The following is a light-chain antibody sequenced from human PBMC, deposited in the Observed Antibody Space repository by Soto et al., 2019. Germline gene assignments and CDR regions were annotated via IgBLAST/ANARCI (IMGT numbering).Light chain of an antibody. CDR1: GSDVGGYNY. CDR3: GSYAGSNTYV. Sequence: QSALTQPTSASGSPGQSVTFSCTGTGSDVGGYNYVSWYQQRPGKAPKLMIYEVSKRPSGVPDRFSGSKSGNTASLTVSGLQAEDEADYYGGSYAGSNTYVFGTGTKLTVL. CDR2: EVS. V-gene: IGLV2-8*01. J-gene: IGLJ1*01.